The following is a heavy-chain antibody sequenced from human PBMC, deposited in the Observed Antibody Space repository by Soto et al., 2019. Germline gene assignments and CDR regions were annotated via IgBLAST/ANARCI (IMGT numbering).Heavy chain of an antibody. Sequence: GGSLRLSCAASGFTFSSYGMHWVRQAPGKGLEWVAVIWYDGSNKYYADSVKGRFTISRDNSKNTLYLQMNSLRAEDTAVYYCARTKGDCTNGVCYSGSYYAFDIWGQGTMVTVSS. J-gene: IGHJ3*02. V-gene: IGHV3-33*01. CDR1: GFTFSSYG. CDR3: ARTKGDCTNGVCYSGSYYAFDI. CDR2: IWYDGSNK. D-gene: IGHD2-8*01.